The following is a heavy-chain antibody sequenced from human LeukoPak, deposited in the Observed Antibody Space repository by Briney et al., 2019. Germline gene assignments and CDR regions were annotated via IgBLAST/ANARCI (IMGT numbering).Heavy chain of an antibody. D-gene: IGHD2-21*01. V-gene: IGHV3-30*04. CDR2: ISYDGSNK. CDR3: ARIPDYYYYGMDV. J-gene: IGHJ6*02. CDR1: GFTFSSYA. Sequence: GGSLRLSCAASGFTFSSYAMHWVRQAPGKGLEWVAVISYDGSNKYYADSVKGRFTISRDNSKNTLYLQMNSLRAEDTAVYYCARIPDYYYYGMDVWGQGTTVTVSS.